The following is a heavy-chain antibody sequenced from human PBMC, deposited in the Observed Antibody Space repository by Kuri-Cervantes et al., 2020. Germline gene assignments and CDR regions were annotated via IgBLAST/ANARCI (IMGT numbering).Heavy chain of an antibody. D-gene: IGHD6-13*01. CDR1: GFTFSDYW. Sequence: GESLKISCTASGFTFSDYWMTWVRQAPGKGLEWVANIQQGGPLKNHLDSVKGRFTISRDNAKNSLYLQMNSLRAEDTAVYYCAREGYSSSWFPPYYYGMDVWGQGTTVTVSS. V-gene: IGHV3-7*01. CDR3: AREGYSSSWFPPYYYGMDV. J-gene: IGHJ6*02. CDR2: IQQGGPLK.